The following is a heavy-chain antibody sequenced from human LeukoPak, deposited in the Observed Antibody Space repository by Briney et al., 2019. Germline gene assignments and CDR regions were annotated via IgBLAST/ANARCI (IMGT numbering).Heavy chain of an antibody. CDR2: INAGNGNT. CDR3: AREIWGAAAMTG. CDR1: GYTFTSYA. V-gene: IGHV1-3*01. J-gene: IGHJ4*02. D-gene: IGHD2-2*01. Sequence: GASVKVSCKASGYTFTSYAMHWVRQAPGQRLEWMGWINAGNGNTKYSQKFQGRVTITRDTSASTAYMELSSLRSEDTAVYYCAREIWGAAAMTGWGQGTLVTVSS.